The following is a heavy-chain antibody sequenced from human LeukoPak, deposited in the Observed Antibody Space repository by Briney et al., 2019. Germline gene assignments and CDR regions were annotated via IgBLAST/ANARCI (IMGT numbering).Heavy chain of an antibody. Sequence: PSETLSLTCTVPGGSISRGDYYWSWIRQPPGKGLEWIGYIYYSENTYYNPSLKSRVSIALDTSKNRLSLKLSSVTAVDTAVYYCTTSGYEYEDFDYWGQGTLVTVAS. J-gene: IGHJ4*02. CDR3: TTSGYEYEDFDY. CDR1: GGSISRGDYY. V-gene: IGHV4-30-4*02. CDR2: IYYSENT. D-gene: IGHD5-12*01.